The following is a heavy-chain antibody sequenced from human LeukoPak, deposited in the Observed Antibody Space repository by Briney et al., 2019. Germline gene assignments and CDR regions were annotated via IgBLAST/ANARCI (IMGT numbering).Heavy chain of an antibody. V-gene: IGHV3-21*01. J-gene: IGHJ4*02. CDR2: ISTDSHYI. CDR1: GFTFSAFA. Sequence: GGSLRLSCAASGFTFSAFAMNWVHLPPGKGLEWVSSISTDSHYIYYADSVKGRFSTSRDNAKNALYLQMDSLRAEDTAVYFCARDYSGWSRDYWGQGTLVTVSS. D-gene: IGHD6-19*01. CDR3: ARDYSGWSRDY.